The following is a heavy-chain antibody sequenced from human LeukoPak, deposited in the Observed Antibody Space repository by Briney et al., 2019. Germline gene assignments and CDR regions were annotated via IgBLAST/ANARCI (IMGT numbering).Heavy chain of an antibody. CDR3: ASITMVRGVINWFDP. CDR2: IYPGDSDT. CDR1: GYSFTSYW. J-gene: IGHJ5*02. V-gene: IGHV5-51*01. D-gene: IGHD3-10*01. Sequence: NPGESLKISCKGSGYSFTSYWIGWVRQMPGKGLEWMGIIYPGDSDTRYSPSFQGQVTISADKSISTAYLQWSSLKASDTAMYYCASITMVRGVINWFDPWGQGTLVTVSS.